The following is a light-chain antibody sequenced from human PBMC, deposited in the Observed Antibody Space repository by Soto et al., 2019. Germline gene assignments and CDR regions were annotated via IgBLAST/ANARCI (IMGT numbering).Light chain of an antibody. CDR3: QRSYGSPPWT. Sequence: EIVLTQSPGSLSVSPGERATLSCRASQRISSNLAWYQQRRGQAPRLLIYGASTRAPGIPARFSGSGSGTDFTLTISRLQPEDFATYYCQRSYGSPPWTFGQGTKVDIK. CDR2: GAS. J-gene: IGKJ1*01. V-gene: IGKV3-15*01. CDR1: QRISSN.